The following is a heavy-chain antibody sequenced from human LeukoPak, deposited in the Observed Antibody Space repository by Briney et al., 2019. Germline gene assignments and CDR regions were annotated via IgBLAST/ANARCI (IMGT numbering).Heavy chain of an antibody. J-gene: IGHJ4*02. CDR2: MNPNSGNT. CDR1: GYTFTSYD. V-gene: IGHV1-8*03. CDR3: ARGLGGGYYDFWSAVGTLGY. Sequence: ASVKVSCKASGYTFTSYDINWVRQATGQGLEWMGWMNPNSGNTGYAQKFQGRVTITRNTSISTAYMELSSLRSEDTAVYYCARGLGGGYYDFWSAVGTLGYWGQGTLVTVSS. D-gene: IGHD3-3*01.